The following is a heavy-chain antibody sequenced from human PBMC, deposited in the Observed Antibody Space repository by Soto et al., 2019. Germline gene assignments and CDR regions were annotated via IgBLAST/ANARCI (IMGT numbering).Heavy chain of an antibody. CDR1: GFTFSSYG. V-gene: IGHV3-33*01. J-gene: IGHJ4*02. CDR2: IWYDGSNK. CDR3: ARGQAGYCSSTSCYVFDY. Sequence: GGSLRLSCAASGFTFSSYGRHWVRQAPGKGLEWVAVIWYDGSNKYYADSVKRRFTISRDNSKNTLYLQMNSLRAEDTAVYYFARGQAGYCSSTSCYVFDYWGQGTLVTVSS. D-gene: IGHD2-2*01.